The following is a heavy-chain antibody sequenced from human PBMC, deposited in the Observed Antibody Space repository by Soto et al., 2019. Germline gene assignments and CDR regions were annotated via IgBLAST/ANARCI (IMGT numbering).Heavy chain of an antibody. D-gene: IGHD3-3*01. Sequence: EVQLVESGGGLVQPGRSLRLSCAASGFTFDDYAMHWVRQAPGKGLEWVSGISWNSGSIGYADSVKGRFTISRDNAKNSLYLQMNSLRAEDTALYYCAKGHYDFWSGYQEEDAFDIWGQGTMVTVSS. CDR2: ISWNSGSI. J-gene: IGHJ3*02. CDR3: AKGHYDFWSGYQEEDAFDI. CDR1: GFTFDDYA. V-gene: IGHV3-9*01.